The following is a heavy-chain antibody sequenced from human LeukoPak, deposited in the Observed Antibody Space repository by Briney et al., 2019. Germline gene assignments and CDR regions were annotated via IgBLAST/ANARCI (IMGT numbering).Heavy chain of an antibody. V-gene: IGHV3-23*01. D-gene: IGHD7-27*01. CDR2: ITTSDGNT. CDR3: AKDGGLWVSAHWGDS. Sequence: GGSLRLSCAASGFSFSSYTMSWVRQAPGKGLEWVSTITTSDGNTYYADSVKGRFTVSRDNSKNTLFLQMNSLRAEDTAVYYCAKDGGLWVSAHWGDSWGRGTLVTVSS. CDR1: GFSFSSYT. J-gene: IGHJ4*02.